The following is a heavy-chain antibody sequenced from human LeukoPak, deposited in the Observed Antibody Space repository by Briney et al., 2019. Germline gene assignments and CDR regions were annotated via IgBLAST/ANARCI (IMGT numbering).Heavy chain of an antibody. CDR2: IYYSGST. CDR3: ARRSAVAVPALWYFDL. D-gene: IGHD6-19*01. J-gene: IGHJ2*01. Sequence: SETLSLTCTVSGGSISSYYWSWIRQPPGKGLEWIGYIYYSGSTNYNPSLKSRVIISVDTSKNQFSLKLSSVTAADTAVYYCARRSAVAVPALWYFDLWGRGTLVTVSS. V-gene: IGHV4-59*08. CDR1: GGSISSYY.